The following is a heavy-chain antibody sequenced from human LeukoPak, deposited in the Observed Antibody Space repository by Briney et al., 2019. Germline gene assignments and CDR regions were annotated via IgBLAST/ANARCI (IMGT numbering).Heavy chain of an antibody. V-gene: IGHV3-53*01. CDR3: ARDPSHCSGGSCYPG. CDR2: IYSGGST. D-gene: IGHD2-15*01. Sequence: GGSLRLSCAASGSTVSSNYMSWVRQAPGKGLEWVSVIYSGGSTYYADSVKGRFTISRDNSKNTLYLQMNSLRAEDTAVYYCARDPSHCSGGSCYPGWGQGTLVTVSS. CDR1: GSTVSSNY. J-gene: IGHJ4*02.